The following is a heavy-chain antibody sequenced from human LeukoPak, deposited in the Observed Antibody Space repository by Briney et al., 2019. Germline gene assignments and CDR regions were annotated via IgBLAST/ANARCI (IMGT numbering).Heavy chain of an antibody. CDR3: ARARSSYGYGDAFDI. D-gene: IGHD5-18*01. CDR2: VSYDGPNK. V-gene: IGHV3-30*03. J-gene: IGHJ3*02. CDR1: GFTFSRYG. Sequence: PGRSLRLSCAASGFTFSRYGMHWVRQAPGKGLEWVAVVSYDGPNKYYADSVKGRFTISRDNSKNTLYMQMNSLRAEDTAVYYCARARSSYGYGDAFDIWGQGTMVTVSS.